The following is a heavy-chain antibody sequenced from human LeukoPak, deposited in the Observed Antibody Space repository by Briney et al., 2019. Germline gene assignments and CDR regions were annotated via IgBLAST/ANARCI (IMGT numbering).Heavy chain of an antibody. CDR2: IYTSGST. Sequence: SQTLSLTCTVSGGSISSGSYYWSWIRQPAGKGLEWIGRIYTSGSTNYNPSLKSRVTISVDTSKNQFSLKLSSVTAADTAVYYCARETPLVIAVAGTFNDYWGQGTLVTVSS. CDR1: GGSISSGSYY. J-gene: IGHJ4*02. CDR3: ARETPLVIAVAGTFNDY. D-gene: IGHD6-13*01. V-gene: IGHV4-61*02.